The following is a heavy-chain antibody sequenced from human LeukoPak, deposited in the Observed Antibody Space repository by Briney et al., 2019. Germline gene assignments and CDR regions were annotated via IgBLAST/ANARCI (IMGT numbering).Heavy chain of an antibody. CDR1: GFTFNKYW. CDR2: VNQDGSQK. V-gene: IGHV3-7*01. CDR3: VRDVSSGWAFDY. Sequence: GGSLRLSCSASGFTFNKYWMSWIRQLPGQGLEWVANVNQDGSQKYYVDSVKGRFTNSRDNARNLLYVQMNSLRAEDTAVYYCVRDVSSGWAFDYWGHGTLVTVSS. J-gene: IGHJ4*01. D-gene: IGHD6-19*01.